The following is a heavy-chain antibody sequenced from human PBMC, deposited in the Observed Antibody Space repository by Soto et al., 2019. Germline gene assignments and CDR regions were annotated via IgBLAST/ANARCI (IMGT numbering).Heavy chain of an antibody. J-gene: IGHJ4*02. CDR2: IYYSGST. D-gene: IGHD3-22*01. Sequence: PSETLSLTCTVSGGSVNSGSYYWSWIRQPPGKGLEWIGYIYYSGSTNYNPSLKSRVTMSLDTSKNQFSLKLSSVTAADTAVHYCERGSWYYDSSGYLDYWGRGTLVTVSS. CDR1: GGSVNSGSYY. CDR3: ERGSWYYDSSGYLDY. V-gene: IGHV4-61*01.